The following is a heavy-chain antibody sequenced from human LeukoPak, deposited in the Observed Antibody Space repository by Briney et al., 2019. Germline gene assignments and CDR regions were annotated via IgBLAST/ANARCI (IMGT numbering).Heavy chain of an antibody. J-gene: IGHJ6*04. V-gene: IGHV3-48*03. CDR2: ISSSGSTI. D-gene: IGHD3-10*02. Sequence: GGSLRLSCAASGFTFSTFEMNWVRQAPGKGLEWVSYISSSGSTIYYADSVKGRFTISRDNAKNSLYLQMNSLRAEDTAVYYCAELGITMIGGVWGKGTTVTISS. CDR1: GFTFSTFE. CDR3: AELGITMIGGV.